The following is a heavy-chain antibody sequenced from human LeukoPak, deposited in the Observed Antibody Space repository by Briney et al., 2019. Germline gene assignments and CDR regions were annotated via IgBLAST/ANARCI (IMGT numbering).Heavy chain of an antibody. CDR3: AKDRGKRGYSYGHGDY. D-gene: IGHD5-18*01. J-gene: IGHJ4*02. CDR1: GFTFSSYG. CDR2: ISYDGSNK. Sequence: GGSLRLSCAASGFTFSSYGMHWVRQAPGKGLEWVAVISYDGSNKYYADSVKGRFTISRDNSKNTLYLQMNGLRAEDTAVYYCAKDRGKRGYSYGHGDYWGQGTLVTVSS. V-gene: IGHV3-30*18.